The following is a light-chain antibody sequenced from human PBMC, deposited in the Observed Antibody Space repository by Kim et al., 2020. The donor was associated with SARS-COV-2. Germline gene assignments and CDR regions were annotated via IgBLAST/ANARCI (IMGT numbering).Light chain of an antibody. CDR3: QQYNSHSRT. CDR1: QSIGSW. J-gene: IGKJ1*01. V-gene: IGKV1-5*03. Sequence: ASVGDTVTITCRASQSIGSWLAWYQQKPGKAPKLLISKASSLESGVPSRFSGSGSGTEFTLTISSLQPDDFATYYCQQYNSHSRTFGQGTKVDI. CDR2: KAS.